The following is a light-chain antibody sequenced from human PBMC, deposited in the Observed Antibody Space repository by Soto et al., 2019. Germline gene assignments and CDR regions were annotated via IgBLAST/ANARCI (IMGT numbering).Light chain of an antibody. CDR2: EVT. V-gene: IGLV2-8*01. CDR1: YSDIGDYNY. J-gene: IGLJ2*01. Sequence: QSALTQPPSASGSPGQSVTISCAGTYSDIGDYNYVSWYQQHPDKVPKLIIYEVTKRPSGVPDRFSGSKSGYTASLTVSDLQTADEAVYYCSSYSGTNSNVIFCGGTKVTVL. CDR3: SSYSGTNSNVI.